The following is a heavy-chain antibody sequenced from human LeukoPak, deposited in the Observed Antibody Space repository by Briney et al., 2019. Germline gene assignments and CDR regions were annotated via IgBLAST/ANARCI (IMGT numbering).Heavy chain of an antibody. D-gene: IGHD3-10*01. CDR3: AKDADLLWFGELFDY. CDR2: ISYDGSNK. Sequence: GGSLRLSCAASGFTFSSYGIHWVRQAPGKGLEWVAVISYDGSNKYYADSVKGRFTISRDNSKNTLYLQMNSLRAEDTAVYYCAKDADLLWFGELFDYWGQGTLVTVSS. CDR1: GFTFSSYG. V-gene: IGHV3-30*18. J-gene: IGHJ4*02.